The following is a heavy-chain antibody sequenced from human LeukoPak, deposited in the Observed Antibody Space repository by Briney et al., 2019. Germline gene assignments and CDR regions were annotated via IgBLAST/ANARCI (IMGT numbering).Heavy chain of an antibody. CDR2: ISGSGGST. CDR1: GFTFSSYA. Sequence: PGGSLRLSCAASGFTFSSYAMSWVRQAPGKGLEWVSAISGSGGSTYYADSVKGRFTISRDNSKNTLYLQMNSLRAEDTAVYYCAKYGYCSSTAPCLDYWGQGTLVTVSS. CDR3: AKYGYCSSTAPCLDY. J-gene: IGHJ4*02. V-gene: IGHV3-23*01. D-gene: IGHD2-2*03.